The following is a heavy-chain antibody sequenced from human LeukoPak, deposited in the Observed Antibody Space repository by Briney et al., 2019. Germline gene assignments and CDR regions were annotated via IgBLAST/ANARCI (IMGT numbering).Heavy chain of an antibody. CDR3: ARVQRWGSWALYYYYGMDV. D-gene: IGHD6-13*01. CDR1: GGSISSGDYY. CDR2: IYYSGST. J-gene: IGHJ6*02. V-gene: IGHV4-30-4*01. Sequence: PSETLSLTCTVSGGSISSGDYYWSWIRQPPGKGLEWIGYIYYSGSTYYNPSLKSRVTISVNTSKNQFSLKLSSVTAADTAVYYCARVQRWGSWALYYYYGMDVWGQGTTVTVSS.